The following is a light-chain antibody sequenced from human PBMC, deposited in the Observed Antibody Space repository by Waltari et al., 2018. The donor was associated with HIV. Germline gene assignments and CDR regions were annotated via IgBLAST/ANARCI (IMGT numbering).Light chain of an antibody. CDR1: QNITNK. CDR2: DAS. Sequence: EVVLTQAPSTLSVSLGAGASLSGRARQNITNKLGWYQQKAGQAPRLLIYDASRRATDISDRFSGSGSGTEFNLTISRLVFEDVAVYVCQQYKYWPETFGQGTKVEIK. CDR3: QQYKYWPET. V-gene: IGKV3D-15*01. J-gene: IGKJ1*01.